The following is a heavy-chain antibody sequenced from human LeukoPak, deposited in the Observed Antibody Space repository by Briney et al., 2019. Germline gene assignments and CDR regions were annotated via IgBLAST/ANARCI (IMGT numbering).Heavy chain of an antibody. J-gene: IGHJ4*02. Sequence: SETLSLTCTVSGGSISSGGYYWSWIRQHPGKGLEWIGYIYYSGSTYYNPSPKSRVTISVDTSKNQFSLELSSVTAADTAVYYCARVLLAATAMVDYWGQGTLVTVSS. CDR3: ARVLLAATAMVDY. CDR1: GGSISSGGYY. CDR2: IYYSGST. V-gene: IGHV4-31*03. D-gene: IGHD5-18*01.